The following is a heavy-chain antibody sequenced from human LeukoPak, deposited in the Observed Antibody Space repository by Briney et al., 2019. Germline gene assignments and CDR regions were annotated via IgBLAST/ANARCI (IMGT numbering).Heavy chain of an antibody. J-gene: IGHJ4*02. V-gene: IGHV4-39*07. Sequence: SETLSLTCTVSYGSISDISYYWGWIRQPPGKGLEWIGSIYYSGRTYYNSSLKSRVTISVDTSKNQFSLKVASVTAADTAVYYCASAYYDILGGHFDYWGQGTLVTVSS. D-gene: IGHD3-9*01. CDR2: IYYSGRT. CDR3: ASAYYDILGGHFDY. CDR1: YGSISDISYY.